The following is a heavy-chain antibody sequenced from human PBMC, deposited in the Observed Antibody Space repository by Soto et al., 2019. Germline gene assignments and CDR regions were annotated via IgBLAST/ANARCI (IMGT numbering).Heavy chain of an antibody. CDR2: IMPVFNTT. V-gene: IGHV1-69*01. D-gene: IGHD6-25*01. Sequence: QVQLVQSGAEVRKLGSSVKVSCQTSGGTFNNFAFTWVRQAPGQGLEWLGGIMPVFNTTNYAASFQGRITITADDLRNTVYMEMKTLRFDDTAVYYCATATISPVSATFHHYGMDVWGQGTTVTVSS. CDR1: GGTFNNFA. CDR3: ATATISPVSATFHHYGMDV. J-gene: IGHJ6*02.